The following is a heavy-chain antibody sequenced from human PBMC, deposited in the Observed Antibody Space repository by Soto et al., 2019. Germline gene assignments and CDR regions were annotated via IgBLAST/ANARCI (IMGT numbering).Heavy chain of an antibody. CDR2: INHSGST. Sequence: PSETLSLTCAVYGGSFSGYYWSWIRQPPGKGLEWIGEINHSGSTNYNPSLQSRVTISLDTSKSQFSLKLNSVTAADSAVYFCARLEGLATISYYFDFWGPGALVTVSS. D-gene: IGHD3-9*01. CDR3: ARLEGLATISYYFDF. V-gene: IGHV4-34*01. CDR1: GGSFSGYY. J-gene: IGHJ4*02.